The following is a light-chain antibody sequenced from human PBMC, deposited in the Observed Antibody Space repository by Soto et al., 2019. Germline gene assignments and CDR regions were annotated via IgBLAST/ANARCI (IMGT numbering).Light chain of an antibody. Sequence: QAVVTQEPSLTVSPGGTVTLTCASSTGAVATGHYPYWFQQKPGQAPRTLIYDTNNRHSWTPGRFSGSLLGGKAALTLSAALPEDEADYHCSLSSSDVRVYGGGTKVTVL. CDR1: TGAVATGHY. J-gene: IGLJ2*01. CDR3: SLSSSDVRV. CDR2: DTN. V-gene: IGLV7-46*01.